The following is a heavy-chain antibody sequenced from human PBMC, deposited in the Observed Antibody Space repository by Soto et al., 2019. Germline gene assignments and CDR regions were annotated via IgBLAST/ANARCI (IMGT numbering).Heavy chain of an antibody. Sequence: GGSLRLSCAASGFTFSSNSMHWVRQATGKGLEWVAVIWYDGNKKYYGDSVRGRFTISRDNSKNTLYLEMNSLRAEDTAVYYCVVDTSGLLDYWGQGTQVTAPQ. CDR1: GFTFSSNS. J-gene: IGHJ4*02. V-gene: IGHV3-33*03. CDR3: VVDTSGLLDY. CDR2: IWYDGNKK. D-gene: IGHD3-22*01.